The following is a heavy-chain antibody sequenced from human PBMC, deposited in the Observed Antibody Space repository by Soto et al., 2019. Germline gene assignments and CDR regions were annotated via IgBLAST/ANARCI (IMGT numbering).Heavy chain of an antibody. Sequence: VASVKVSCKASGGSFSSYPISWVLQAPGQGLAQVVAIIPFYGTTTYAKKFQGRVTSSADKSTNTAYMDVTSLKSEDRAVYYCAREQLEVLKGGGGALDIWGRGSMVAVSS. V-gene: IGHV1-69*06. D-gene: IGHD2-21*01. CDR2: IIPFYGTT. J-gene: IGHJ3*02. CDR3: AREQLEVLKGGGGALDI. CDR1: GGSFSSYP.